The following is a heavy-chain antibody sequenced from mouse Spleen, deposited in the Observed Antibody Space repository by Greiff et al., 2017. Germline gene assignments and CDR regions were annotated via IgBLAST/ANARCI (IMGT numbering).Heavy chain of an antibody. CDR3: ARHEGTTVWYFDV. J-gene: IGHJ1*01. D-gene: IGHD1-1*01. V-gene: IGHV1-62-3*01. CDR2: IDPNSGGT. Sequence: QVQLQQPGAELVKPGASVKLSCKASGYTFTSYWMHWVKQRPGRGLEWIGRIDPNSGGTKYNEKFKSKATLTVDKPSSTAYMQLSSLTSEDSAVYFCARHEGTTVWYFDVWGAGTTVTVSS. CDR1: GYTFTSYW.